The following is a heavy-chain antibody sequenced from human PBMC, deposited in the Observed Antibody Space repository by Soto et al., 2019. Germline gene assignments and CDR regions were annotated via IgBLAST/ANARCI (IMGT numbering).Heavy chain of an antibody. Sequence: GGSLRLSCAASGFTFSSYAMSWVRQAPGKGLEWVSAISGSGGSTYYADSVKGRFTISRDNSKNTLYLQMNSLRAEDTAVYYCAKGGEVGWQWLFYIVGQKRQYWFDPWGQGTLVTVSS. J-gene: IGHJ5*02. D-gene: IGHD6-19*01. CDR2: ISGSGGST. CDR3: AKGGEVGWQWLFYIVGQKRQYWFDP. CDR1: GFTFSSYA. V-gene: IGHV3-23*01.